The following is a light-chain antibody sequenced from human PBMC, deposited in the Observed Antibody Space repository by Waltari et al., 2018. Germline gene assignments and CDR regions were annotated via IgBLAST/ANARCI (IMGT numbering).Light chain of an antibody. CDR3: QQRGNWPLT. CDR2: DAS. CDR1: QTIGSY. J-gene: IGKJ4*01. Sequence: EIVLTPSPATLSLSPGERATLSCRASQTIGSYLAWYQQKPGQAPRLLIYDASNRATGIPARFSGSGSGTDFILTISSLEPEDFAIYYCQQRGNWPLTFGGGTKVEIK. V-gene: IGKV3-11*01.